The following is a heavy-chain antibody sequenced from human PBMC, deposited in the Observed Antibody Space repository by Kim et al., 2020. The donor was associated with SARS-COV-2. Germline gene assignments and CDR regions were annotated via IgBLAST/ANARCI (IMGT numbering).Heavy chain of an antibody. V-gene: IGHV4-61*07. CDR3: ARLPDY. Sequence: IYSSGNTNYNPSLKSRVTILVATSKQKFSLKVRFVTAADTAVYYCARLPDYWGQGTLVTVSS. CDR2: IYSSGNT. J-gene: IGHJ4*02.